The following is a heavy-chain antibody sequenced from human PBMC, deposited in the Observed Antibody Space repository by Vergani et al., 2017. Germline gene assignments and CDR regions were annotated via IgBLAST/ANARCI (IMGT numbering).Heavy chain of an antibody. CDR3: ARDKSKRAPAVMGTYYYYMDV. D-gene: IGHD3-16*01. CDR1: GFTFSDFS. CDR2: IGSSGPYI. J-gene: IGHJ6*03. V-gene: IGHV3-21*06. Sequence: VQLVESGGGLVKPGGSLRLSCAASGFTFSDFSMSWVRQAPGKGLEWVAFIGSSGPYINYADSVKGRFIISRDNTNHSLFLQLRSLRAEDAAVYYCARDKSKRAPAVMGTYYYYMDVWGKGTKVTVSS.